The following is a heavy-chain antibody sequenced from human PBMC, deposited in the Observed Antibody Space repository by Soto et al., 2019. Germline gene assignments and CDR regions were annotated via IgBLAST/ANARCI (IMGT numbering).Heavy chain of an antibody. CDR2: MNPNSGNT. J-gene: IGHJ6*03. D-gene: IGHD3-9*01. Sequence: ASVKVSCKASGYTFTSYDINWVRQATGQGLEWMGWMNPNSGNTGYAQKFQGRVTMTRNTSISTAYMELSSLRSEDTAVYYCARGEDYDILTGYSNYYYYCMDVWGKGTTVTVSS. CDR3: ARGEDYDILTGYSNYYYYCMDV. V-gene: IGHV1-8*01. CDR1: GYTFTSYD.